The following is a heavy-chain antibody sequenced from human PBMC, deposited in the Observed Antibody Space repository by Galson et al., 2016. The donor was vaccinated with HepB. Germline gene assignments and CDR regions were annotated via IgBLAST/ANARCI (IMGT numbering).Heavy chain of an antibody. CDR3: ARHGQQVVRGGDWFDP. Sequence: SETLSLTCSVSGGSISSRSSYWGWIRQPPGKGLEWIASMSYSGDTHYNSSLKSRLTISVDTAKNQFSLNLSSVTAADTAVYFCARHGQQVVRGGDWFDPWGQGTPVTVSS. CDR2: MSYSGDT. D-gene: IGHD6-13*01. CDR1: GGSISSRSSY. J-gene: IGHJ5*02. V-gene: IGHV4-39*01.